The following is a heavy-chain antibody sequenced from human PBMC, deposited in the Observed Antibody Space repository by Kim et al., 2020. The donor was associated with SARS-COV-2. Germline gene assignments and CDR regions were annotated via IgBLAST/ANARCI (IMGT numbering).Heavy chain of an antibody. J-gene: IGHJ4*02. V-gene: IGHV3-23*01. CDR3: AKAAVVTPRGAKDDY. Sequence: DSVRGRFTISRDNAKNTLYLQMSSLRAEDTAVYYCAKAAVVTPRGAKDDYWGQGTLVTVSS. D-gene: IGHD2-21*02.